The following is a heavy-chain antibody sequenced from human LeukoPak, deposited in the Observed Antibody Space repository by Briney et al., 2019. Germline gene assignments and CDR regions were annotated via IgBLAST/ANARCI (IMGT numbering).Heavy chain of an antibody. Sequence: ASVKVSCKASGGTFSSYAISWVRQAPGQGLEWMGRIIPIFGTANYAQKFQGRVTITTDESTSKAYMELSSLRSEDTAVYYCATDHYVWGSYRPMDYWGQGTLVTVSS. D-gene: IGHD3-16*01. J-gene: IGHJ4*02. CDR3: ATDHYVWGSYRPMDY. CDR2: IIPIFGTA. CDR1: GGTFSSYA. V-gene: IGHV1-69*05.